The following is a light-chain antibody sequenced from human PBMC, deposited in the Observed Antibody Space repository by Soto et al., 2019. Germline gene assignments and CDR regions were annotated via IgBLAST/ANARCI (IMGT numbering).Light chain of an antibody. CDR3: SSYTSTSAPYV. J-gene: IGLJ1*01. V-gene: IGLV2-14*03. CDR1: SSDIGGYDY. CDR2: DVS. Sequence: QSVLTQPASVSGFPGQSITISCTGTSSDIGGYDYVSWYQQHPGKAPKLIIYDVSGRPSGVSNRFSGSKSANTASLTISGLQAEDEADYHCSSYTSTSAPYVFVTGTKVTVL.